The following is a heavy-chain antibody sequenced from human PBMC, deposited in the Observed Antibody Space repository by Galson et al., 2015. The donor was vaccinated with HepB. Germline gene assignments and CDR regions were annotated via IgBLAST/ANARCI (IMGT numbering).Heavy chain of an antibody. Sequence: SLRLSCAASGFTFSTYGMHWVRQAPGKGLEWVAIISSDERSKYYADSVKGRFTMSRDNSQNTLYLQMSSLRAEDTAVYYCVKEGGATFYFDSWGQGNLVTVSS. CDR3: VKEGGATFYFDS. CDR2: ISSDERSK. D-gene: IGHD2-21*01. J-gene: IGHJ4*02. V-gene: IGHV3-30*18. CDR1: GFTFSTYG.